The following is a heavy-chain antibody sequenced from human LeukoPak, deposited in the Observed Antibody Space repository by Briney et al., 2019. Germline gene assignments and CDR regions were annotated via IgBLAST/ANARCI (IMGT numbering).Heavy chain of an antibody. V-gene: IGHV3-30*03. CDR2: ISYDGSNK. CDR1: EFTFSSYG. J-gene: IGHJ5*02. Sequence: GRSLRLSCAASEFTFSSYGMHWVRQAPGKGLEWVAVISYDGSNKYYADSVKGRFTISRDNSKNTLYLQMNSLRAEDTAVYYCARGVLRYFDWLSHNWFDPWGQGTLVTVSS. D-gene: IGHD3-9*01. CDR3: ARGVLRYFDWLSHNWFDP.